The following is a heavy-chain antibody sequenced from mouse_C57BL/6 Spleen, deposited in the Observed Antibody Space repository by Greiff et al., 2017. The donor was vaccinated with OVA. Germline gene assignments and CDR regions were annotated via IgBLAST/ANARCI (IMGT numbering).Heavy chain of an antibody. CDR2: ISNGGGST. V-gene: IGHV5-12*01. CDR3: ARGGYYDYDYYAMYY. D-gene: IGHD2-4*01. CDR1: GFTFSDYY. J-gene: IGHJ4*01. Sequence: EVKLVESGGGLVQPGGSLKLSCAASGFTFSDYYMYWVRQTPEKRLEWVAYISNGGGSTYYPDTVKGRFTISRYNAKNTLYLQMSRLKSEDTAMYYCARGGYYDYDYYAMYYWGQGTSVAVSS.